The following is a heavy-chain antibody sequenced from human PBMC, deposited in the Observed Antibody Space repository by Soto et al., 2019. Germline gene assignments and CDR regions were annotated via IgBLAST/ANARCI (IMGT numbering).Heavy chain of an antibody. CDR2: IYYSGST. Sequence: NPSETLSLTCTVSGGSISSYYWSWIRQPPGKGLEWIGYIYYSGSTNYNPSLKSRVTISVDTSKNQFSLKLSSVTAADTAVYYCARVSPRFLESRARDWFDPWGQGTLVTVSS. CDR3: ARVSPRFLESRARDWFDP. CDR1: GGSISSYY. J-gene: IGHJ5*02. D-gene: IGHD3-3*01. V-gene: IGHV4-59*01.